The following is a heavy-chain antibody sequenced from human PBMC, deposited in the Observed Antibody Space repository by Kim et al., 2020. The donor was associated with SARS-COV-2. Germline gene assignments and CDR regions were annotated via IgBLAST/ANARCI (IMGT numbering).Heavy chain of an antibody. V-gene: IGHV1-3*01. Sequence: ASVKVSCKASGYTFTSYVIHWVRQAPGQSLEWMGWIIPGTYNIQYSQKFNGRVTITEDTSASSAYMELSSLTSEDTAMYFCGRDSVTAAGSYMDVWGKGT. CDR1: GYTFTSYV. CDR2: IIPGTYNI. D-gene: IGHD6-13*01. CDR3: GRDSVTAAGSYMDV. J-gene: IGHJ6*04.